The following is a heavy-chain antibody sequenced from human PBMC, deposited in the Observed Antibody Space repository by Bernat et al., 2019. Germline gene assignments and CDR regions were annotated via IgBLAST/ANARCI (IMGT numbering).Heavy chain of an antibody. J-gene: IGHJ4*02. CDR1: GFTFSSYA. D-gene: IGHD3-10*01. CDR2: ISYDGSNK. CDR3: AKAYYGSGSPFDY. Sequence: QVQLVESGGGVVQPGRSLRLSCAASGFTFSSYAMHWVRQAPGKGLEWVAVISYDGSNKYYADSVKGRFTISRDNSKNTLYLQMNSLRAEDTAVYYCAKAYYGSGSPFDYWGQGTLVTVSS. V-gene: IGHV3-30*01.